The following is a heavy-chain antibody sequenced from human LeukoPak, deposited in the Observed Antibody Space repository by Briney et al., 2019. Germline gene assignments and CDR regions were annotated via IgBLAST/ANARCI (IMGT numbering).Heavy chain of an antibody. CDR3: AESRDGYNSHFDY. CDR2: IIPIFGTA. J-gene: IGHJ4*02. Sequence: GASVKVSCKASGGTFSSYAISWVRQAPGQGLEWMGGIIPIFGTANYAQKFQGRVTITADESTSTAYMELSSLRSEDTAVYYCAESRDGYNSHFDYWGQGTLVTVSS. D-gene: IGHD5-24*01. V-gene: IGHV1-69*01. CDR1: GGTFSSYA.